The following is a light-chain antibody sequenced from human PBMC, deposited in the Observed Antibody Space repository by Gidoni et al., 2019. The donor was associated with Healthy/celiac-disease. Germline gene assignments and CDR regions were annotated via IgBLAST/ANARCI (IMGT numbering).Light chain of an antibody. CDR2: EGS. J-gene: IGLJ3*02. CDR1: SSDVGSYNL. V-gene: IGLV2-23*01. Sequence: QSALTQPASVSGSPGQSITISCTGTSSDVGSYNLVSWYQQHPGKAPKLMIYEGSKRPSGVSNRFSSSKSGNTASLTISGLQAEDEADYYCCSYAGSSTPPWVFGGGTKLTVL. CDR3: CSYAGSSTPPWV.